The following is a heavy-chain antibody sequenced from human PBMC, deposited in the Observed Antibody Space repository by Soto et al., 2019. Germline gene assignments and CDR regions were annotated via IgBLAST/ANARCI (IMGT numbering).Heavy chain of an antibody. CDR2: IYSGGST. Sequence: GGSLRLSCAASGFTVSSNYMSWVRQAPGKGLEWVSVIYSGGSTYYADSVKGRFTISRHNSKNTLYLQMNSLRAEDTAVFYCARVEVAGYCSGGSCYSGDFQHWGQGT. D-gene: IGHD2-15*01. V-gene: IGHV3-53*04. CDR3: ARVEVAGYCSGGSCYSGDFQH. CDR1: GFTVSSNY. J-gene: IGHJ1*01.